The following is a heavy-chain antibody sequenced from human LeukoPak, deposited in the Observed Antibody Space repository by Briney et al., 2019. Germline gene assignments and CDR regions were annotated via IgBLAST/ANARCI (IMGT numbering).Heavy chain of an antibody. CDR3: ARGSRGYDD. CDR1: GGTFSSYA. Sequence: ASVKVSCKASGGTFSSYAISWVRQAPGQGLEWMGWMNPNSGNTGYAQKFQGRVTMTRNTSISTAYMELSSLRSEDTAVYYCARGSRGYDDWGQGTLVTVSS. D-gene: IGHD5-12*01. J-gene: IGHJ4*02. CDR2: MNPNSGNT. V-gene: IGHV1-8*02.